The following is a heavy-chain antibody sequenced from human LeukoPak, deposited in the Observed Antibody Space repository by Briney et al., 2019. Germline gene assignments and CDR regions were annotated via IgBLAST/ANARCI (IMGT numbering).Heavy chain of an antibody. V-gene: IGHV1-58*02. CDR3: AAERGYYDNGGAFDI. CDR2: IVVGSGNT. Sequence: GTSVKVSCKASGFTFTSSAMQWVRQARGQRLEWIGWIVVGSGNTNYAQKFQERVTITRGMSTSTAYMELSSLGSEDTAVYYCAAERGYYDNGGAFDIWGQGTMVTVSS. D-gene: IGHD3-22*01. CDR1: GFTFTSSA. J-gene: IGHJ3*02.